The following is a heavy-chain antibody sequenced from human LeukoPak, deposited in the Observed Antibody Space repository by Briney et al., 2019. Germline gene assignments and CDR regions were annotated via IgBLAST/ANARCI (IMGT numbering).Heavy chain of an antibody. CDR1: GGSISSGGYY. CDR2: IYYSAST. J-gene: IGHJ5*02. V-gene: IGHV4-31*03. D-gene: IGHD5-18*01. CDR3: ARGGYSYGIGNWFDP. Sequence: SETLSLTCTVSGGSISSGGYYWSWIRQHPGKGLEWIGYIYYSASTYYNPSLKSRVTISVDTSKNQFSLKLSSVTAADTAVYYCARGGYSYGIGNWFDPWGQGTLVTVSS.